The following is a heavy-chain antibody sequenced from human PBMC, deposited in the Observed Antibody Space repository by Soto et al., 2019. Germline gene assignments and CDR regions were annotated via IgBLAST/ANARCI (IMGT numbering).Heavy chain of an antibody. J-gene: IGHJ6*03. Sequence: PSETLSLTCTVSGGSISSGGYYWSWIRQHPGKGLEWIGYIYYSGSTYYNPSLKSRVTISVDTSKNQFSLKLSSVTAADTAVYYCARHFRGSGSYYHHHYYYYMDVWGKGTTVTVSS. CDR2: IYYSGST. CDR1: GGSISSGGYY. D-gene: IGHD3-10*01. V-gene: IGHV4-31*03. CDR3: ARHFRGSGSYYHHHYYYYMDV.